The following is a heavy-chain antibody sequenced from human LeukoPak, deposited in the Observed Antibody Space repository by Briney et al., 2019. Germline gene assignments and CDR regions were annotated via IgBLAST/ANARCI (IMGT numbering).Heavy chain of an antibody. CDR1: GGSISSRSYY. Sequence: SETLSLTCTVSGGSISSRSYYWGWIRQSPGKGLEWIGSIYYSGSTYYNPSLKSRVTMSLDTSKNQFSLKLSSVTAADTAVYYCARGHSVCSGSSCSPLDYWGQGTLVTVSS. J-gene: IGHJ4*02. V-gene: IGHV4-39*07. D-gene: IGHD2-15*01. CDR2: IYYSGST. CDR3: ARGHSVCSGSSCSPLDY.